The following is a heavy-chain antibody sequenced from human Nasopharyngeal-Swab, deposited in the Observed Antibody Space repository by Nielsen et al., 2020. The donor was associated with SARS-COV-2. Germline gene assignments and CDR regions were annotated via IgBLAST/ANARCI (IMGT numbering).Heavy chain of an antibody. Sequence: GGSLRLSCAASGFTFSSYAMSWVRQAPGKGLEWVSAISGSGGSTHYADSVKGRFTISRDNAKNSLYLQMNSLRAEDTAVYYCAREYCSGGSCYSEYFQHWGQGTLVTVSS. D-gene: IGHD2-15*01. J-gene: IGHJ1*01. V-gene: IGHV3-23*01. CDR3: AREYCSGGSCYSEYFQH. CDR1: GFTFSSYA. CDR2: ISGSGGST.